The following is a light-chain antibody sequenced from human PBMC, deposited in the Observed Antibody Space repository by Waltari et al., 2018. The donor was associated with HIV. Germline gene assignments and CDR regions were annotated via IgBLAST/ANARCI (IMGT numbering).Light chain of an antibody. CDR2: VDSDGIH. Sequence: PVVTQSSSASASLGASVRLTCTLSSGHSSFAIAWHQQLPEKGPQFVLKVDSDGIHIRGDGIPYCFSGSSSGTERYLTISNLQSDDEADYYCQTWGAGAVVFGGGTRLTVL. CDR1: SGHSSFA. CDR3: QTWGAGAVV. J-gene: IGLJ2*01. V-gene: IGLV4-69*01.